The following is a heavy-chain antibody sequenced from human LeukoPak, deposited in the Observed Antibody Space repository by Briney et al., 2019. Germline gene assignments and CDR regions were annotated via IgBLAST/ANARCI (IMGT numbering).Heavy chain of an antibody. D-gene: IGHD2-15*01. Sequence: PSETLSLTCAVYGGPFSGYYWSWIRQPPGKGLEWIGEINHSGSTNYNPSLKSRVTISVDTSKNQFSLKLSSVTAADTAVYYCARFRCSGGSCYFYFDYWGQGTLVTVSS. J-gene: IGHJ4*02. CDR3: ARFRCSGGSCYFYFDY. CDR1: GGPFSGYY. CDR2: INHSGST. V-gene: IGHV4-34*01.